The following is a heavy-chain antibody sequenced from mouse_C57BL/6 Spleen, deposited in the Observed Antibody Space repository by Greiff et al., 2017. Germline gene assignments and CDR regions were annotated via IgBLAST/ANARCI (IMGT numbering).Heavy chain of an antibody. D-gene: IGHD2-1*01. V-gene: IGHV1-5*01. CDR2: LYPGNSDT. CDR1: GYTFTSYW. CDR3: TRIYYGNYVFAY. Sequence: EVQLQQSGTVLARPGASVKMSCKTSGYTFTSYWMHWVKQRPGQGLEWIGALYPGNSDTSYNQKFKGKAKLTAVTSASTAYMELSSLTNEDSAVYYCTRIYYGNYVFAYWGQGTLVTVSA. J-gene: IGHJ3*01.